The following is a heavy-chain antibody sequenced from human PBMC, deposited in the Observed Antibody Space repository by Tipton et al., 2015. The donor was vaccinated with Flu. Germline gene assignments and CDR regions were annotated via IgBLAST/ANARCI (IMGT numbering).Heavy chain of an antibody. CDR1: GDSIGSDYY. V-gene: IGHV4-38-2*01. CDR3: ATTTYYYGSGSHDY. J-gene: IGHJ4*02. D-gene: IGHD3-10*01. Sequence: TLSLTCSVSGDSIGSDYYWGWIRQPPGKGLEWLGNIHRSGNTYYNSSLKSRVTISLDRSKNQFSLKLTSVTAADTAVYYCATTTYYYGSGSHDYWGQGTLVTVSS. CDR2: IHRSGNT.